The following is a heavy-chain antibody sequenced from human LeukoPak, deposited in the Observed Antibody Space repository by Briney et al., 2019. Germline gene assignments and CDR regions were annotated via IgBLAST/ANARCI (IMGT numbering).Heavy chain of an antibody. D-gene: IGHD5-24*01. CDR2: IDPSGGST. CDR3: ARDFEEMPNY. CDR1: GYIFTRYY. Sequence: GASVKVSCKASGYIFTRYYMHWVRQAPGQGLEWMGIIDPSGGSTSYAQNFQGGVTMTRDATTNTVYLELSSLRSEDTAVYYCARDFEEMPNYWGQGTLVTVSS. J-gene: IGHJ4*02. V-gene: IGHV1-46*01.